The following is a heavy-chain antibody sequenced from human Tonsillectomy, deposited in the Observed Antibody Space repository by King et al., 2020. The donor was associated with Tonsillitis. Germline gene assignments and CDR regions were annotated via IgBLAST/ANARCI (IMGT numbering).Heavy chain of an antibody. CDR3: AKDGGGHFDY. CDR2: ISYDGSNK. D-gene: IGHD3-16*01. V-gene: IGHV3-30*18. CDR1: GFTFSSYG. J-gene: IGHJ4*02. Sequence: VQLVESGGGVVQPGRSLRLSCAASGFTFSSYGMHWVRQAPGKGLEWVAVISYDGSNKYYADSVKGRFTISRDNSKNTLYLQMNSLRAEDTAVYYCAKDGGGHFDYWGQGTLGTVSS.